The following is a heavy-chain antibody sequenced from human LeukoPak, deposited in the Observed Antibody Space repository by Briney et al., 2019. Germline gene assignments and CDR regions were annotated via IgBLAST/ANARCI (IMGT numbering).Heavy chain of an antibody. CDR3: AREGPSSSGPHY. D-gene: IGHD3-22*01. Sequence: SETLSLTCTVSGGSISSGDYYWSWIRQPPGKGLEWIGYIYYSGSTYYNPSLKSRVTISVDTSKDQFSLKLSSVTAADTAVYYCAREGPSSSGPHYWGQGTLVTVSS. J-gene: IGHJ4*02. CDR2: IYYSGST. CDR1: GGSISSGDYY. V-gene: IGHV4-30-4*08.